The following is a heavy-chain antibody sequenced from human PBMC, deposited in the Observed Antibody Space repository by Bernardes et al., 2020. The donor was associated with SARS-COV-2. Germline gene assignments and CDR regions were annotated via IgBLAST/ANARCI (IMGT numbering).Heavy chain of an antibody. CDR2: ISETADST. D-gene: IGHD6-19*01. V-gene: IGHV3-23*01. CDR3: ARRYDRGWEPLDC. CDR1: GFTFGAYP. J-gene: IGHJ4*02. Sequence: GGSLRLSCAVSGFTFGAYPMTWVRQAPGKGLEWVSAISETADSTWYADSVKGRFAISRDNSKNTLYLQMSGLGVEDTAVYLCARRYDRGWEPLDCWGQGTVVTVSS.